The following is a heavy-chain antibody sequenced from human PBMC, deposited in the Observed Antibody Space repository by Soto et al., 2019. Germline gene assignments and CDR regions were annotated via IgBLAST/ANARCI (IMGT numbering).Heavy chain of an antibody. CDR2: ITPFNGNT. V-gene: IGHV1-45*02. Sequence: SVKVSCKASGYTFTYRYLHWVRQAPGQTLEWMGWITPFNGNTNYAQKFQDRVTITRDRSMSTAYMELSSLRSEDTAMYYCASGRQVGYQLPYNWFDPWGQGSLVTVSS. CDR3: ASGRQVGYQLPYNWFDP. J-gene: IGHJ5*02. D-gene: IGHD2-2*01. CDR1: GYTFTYRY.